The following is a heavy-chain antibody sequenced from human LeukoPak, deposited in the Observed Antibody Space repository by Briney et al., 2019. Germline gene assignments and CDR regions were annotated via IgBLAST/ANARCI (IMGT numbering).Heavy chain of an antibody. CDR2: ISSSSSNR. CDR3: ARAQYYLDS. J-gene: IGHJ4*02. CDR1: GFTFSDYY. Sequence: GGSLRLSCAASGFTFSDYYMSWIRQAPGKGLEWVSYISSSSSNRNYADSVKGRFTISRDNAKNSLYLQMNSLRAEDAAVYYCARAQYYLDSWGQGTLVTVSS. V-gene: IGHV3-11*06.